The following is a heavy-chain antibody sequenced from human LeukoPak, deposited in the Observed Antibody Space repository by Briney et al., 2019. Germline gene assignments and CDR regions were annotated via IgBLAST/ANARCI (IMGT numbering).Heavy chain of an antibody. Sequence: GGSLRLSCAASGFTFSSYWMHWVRQAPGKGLVWVSRINSDGSTTTYADSVKGRFTISRDNAKNSLYLQMNSLRAEDTAVYYCASTGGGPYYYDSSGLFDYWGQGTLVTVSS. CDR1: GFTFSSYW. D-gene: IGHD3-22*01. CDR2: INSDGSTT. CDR3: ASTGGGPYYYDSSGLFDY. V-gene: IGHV3-74*03. J-gene: IGHJ4*02.